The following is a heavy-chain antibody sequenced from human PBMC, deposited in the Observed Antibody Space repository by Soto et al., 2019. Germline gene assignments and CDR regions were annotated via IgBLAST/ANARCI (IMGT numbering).Heavy chain of an antibody. CDR3: ARGWDYDGMDV. CDR2: IYYRGNT. V-gene: IGHV4-31*03. J-gene: IGHJ6*02. CDR1: GGSISSGDYY. Sequence: SETLSLTCTVSGGSISSGDYYWNWIRQRPGKGLEWIGNIYYRGNTNYNPSLKSRIIMSMDMSENQFSLKLTSVTAADTAVYYCARGWDYDGMDVWGPGTTGTVSS. D-gene: IGHD1-26*01.